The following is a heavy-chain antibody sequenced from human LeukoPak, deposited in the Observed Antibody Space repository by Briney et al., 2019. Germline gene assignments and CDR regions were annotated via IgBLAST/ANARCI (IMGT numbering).Heavy chain of an antibody. CDR3: ARRGYSSGWYGG. Sequence: SETLSLTCTVSGGSVSSGSYYWSWIRQPPGKGLEWIGYIYYSGSTNYNPSLGSRVTISVDTSKNQFSLKLSSVTAADTAVYYCARRGYSSGWYGGWGQGTLVTVSS. V-gene: IGHV4-61*01. CDR1: GGSVSSGSYY. J-gene: IGHJ4*02. CDR2: IYYSGST. D-gene: IGHD6-19*01.